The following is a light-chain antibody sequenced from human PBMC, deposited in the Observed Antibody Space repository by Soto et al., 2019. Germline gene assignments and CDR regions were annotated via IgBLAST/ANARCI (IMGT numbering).Light chain of an antibody. CDR3: SSYTTSSSWV. Sequence: QSVLTQPASVSGSPGQSITISCTGTSSDVGGYNYVSWFQQHPGKAPKLMIYVVSNRPSGISNRFSGSKSGNTASLTISGLQAEDEADYYCSSYTTSSSWVFVGGTKLTVL. J-gene: IGLJ3*02. CDR1: SSDVGGYNY. V-gene: IGLV2-14*01. CDR2: VVS.